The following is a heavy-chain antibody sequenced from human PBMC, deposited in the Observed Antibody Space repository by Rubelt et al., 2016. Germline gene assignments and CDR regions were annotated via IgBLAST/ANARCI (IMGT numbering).Heavy chain of an antibody. D-gene: IGHD3-22*01. J-gene: IGHJ4*02. Sequence: EVQLVESGGGLVKPGGSLRLSCAASGFTFSSDSMNWVRQAPGKGLEWVSSISSSSRYIYYADSVKGRFTISRDNAKNSLYLQMISLRAEDTAVYYCARDHYDSSGYYYFDYWGQGTLVTVSS. CDR3: ARDHYDSSGYYYFDY. CDR2: ISSSSRYI. CDR1: GFTFSSDS. V-gene: IGHV3-21*01.